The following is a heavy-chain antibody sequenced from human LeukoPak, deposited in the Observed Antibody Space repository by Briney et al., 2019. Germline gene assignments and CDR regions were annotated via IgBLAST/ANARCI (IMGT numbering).Heavy chain of an antibody. CDR3: ARMWDGYSTGGFYYYYGMDV. CDR2: IYYSGST. J-gene: IGHJ6*02. V-gene: IGHV4-59*01. Sequence: SETLSLTCTVSGGSISSYYWSWFRQPPEKGLEWIGYIYYSGSTNYNPSLKSRVTISVDTSKNQFSLKLSSVTAADTAVYYCARMWDGYSTGGFYYYYGMDVWGQGTTVAVSS. D-gene: IGHD5-24*01. CDR1: GGSISSYY.